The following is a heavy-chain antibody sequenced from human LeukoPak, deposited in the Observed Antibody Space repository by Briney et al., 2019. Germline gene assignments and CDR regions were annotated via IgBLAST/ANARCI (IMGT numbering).Heavy chain of an antibody. CDR3: VAGWYVWYFDL. CDR1: GGSISGDY. Sequence: SETLSLTCSVSGGSISGDYWSWIRQPPGKGLEWVGYIYDSGSTNYNPSLKSRVTISVDTSKNEFSLKLSSVTAADTAVYYCVAGWYVWYFDLWGRGTLVTVSS. V-gene: IGHV4-59*01. CDR2: IYDSGST. D-gene: IGHD6-19*01. J-gene: IGHJ2*01.